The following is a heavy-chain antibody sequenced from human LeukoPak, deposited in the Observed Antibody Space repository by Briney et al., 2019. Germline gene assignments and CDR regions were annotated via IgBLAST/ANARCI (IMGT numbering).Heavy chain of an antibody. J-gene: IGHJ4*02. CDR3: VRDSGITMVRGVLNY. D-gene: IGHD3-10*01. CDR1: GFXFSNYS. CDR2: ITSDGSKT. Sequence: GGSLRLSRAASGFXFSNYSINWVRQVPGKGLEWVAGITSDGSKTYYAVSVKGRFTISRDNSKNTLYLQMNSLRAEDTAVFYCVRDSGITMVRGVLNYWGQGILVTVSS. V-gene: IGHV3-30*03.